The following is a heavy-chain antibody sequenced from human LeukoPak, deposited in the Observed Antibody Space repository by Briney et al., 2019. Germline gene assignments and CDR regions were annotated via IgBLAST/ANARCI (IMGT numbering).Heavy chain of an antibody. CDR2: ISSSSRYI. J-gene: IGHJ6*02. CDR3: VGYSSSWYVVDYYYGMDV. V-gene: IGHV3-21*01. Sequence: GGSLRLSCAASGFTFSSYSMNWVRQAPGKGLEWVSSISSSSRYIYYADSVKGRFTISRDNAKNSLYLQMNSLRAEDTAVYYCVGYSSSWYVVDYYYGMDVWDQGTTVTVSS. CDR1: GFTFSSYS. D-gene: IGHD6-13*01.